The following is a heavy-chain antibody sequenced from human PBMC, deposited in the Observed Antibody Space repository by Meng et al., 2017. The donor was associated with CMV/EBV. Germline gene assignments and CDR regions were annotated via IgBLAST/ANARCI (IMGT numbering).Heavy chain of an antibody. CDR3: ARGGAARLRGWIDP. CDR2: ISSSGSTI. D-gene: IGHD6-6*01. J-gene: IGHJ5*02. CDR1: GITFSDYY. V-gene: IGHV3-11*01. Sequence: DSGITFSDYYMRWIRQAPGKGLEWVSDISSSGSTIYYADSVKGRFTISRDNAKNSLYLKMNSLRAEDTAVYYCARGGAARLRGWIDPWGQGTLVTVSS.